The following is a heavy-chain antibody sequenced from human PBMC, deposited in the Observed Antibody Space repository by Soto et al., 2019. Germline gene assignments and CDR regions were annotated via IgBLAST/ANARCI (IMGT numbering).Heavy chain of an antibody. Sequence: SETLSLTCTVSAGSISSSSYYWGWIRQPPGKGLEWIGSIYYSGSTYYNPSLKSRVTISVDTSKNQFSLKLSSVTAADTAVYYCARTYYDFWSGYYTPYYYYYGMDVWGQGATVTVSS. CDR3: ARTYYDFWSGYYTPYYYYYGMDV. V-gene: IGHV4-39*01. J-gene: IGHJ6*02. CDR2: IYYSGST. D-gene: IGHD3-3*01. CDR1: AGSISSSSYY.